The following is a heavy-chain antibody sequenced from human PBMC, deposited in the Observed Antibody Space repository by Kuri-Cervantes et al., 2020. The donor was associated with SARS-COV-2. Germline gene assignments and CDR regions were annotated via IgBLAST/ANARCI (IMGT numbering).Heavy chain of an antibody. V-gene: IGHV3-74*01. D-gene: IGHD2-2*01. Sequence: GGSLRLSCAASGFTFSSYWMHWVRQAPGKGLVWVSRINSDGSSTSYADSVKGRFTISRDNAKNTLYLQMNSLRAEDTAVYYCAREGDIVVVHDAFDIWGQGTMVTVSS. CDR2: INSDGSST. J-gene: IGHJ3*02. CDR3: AREGDIVVVHDAFDI. CDR1: GFTFSSYW.